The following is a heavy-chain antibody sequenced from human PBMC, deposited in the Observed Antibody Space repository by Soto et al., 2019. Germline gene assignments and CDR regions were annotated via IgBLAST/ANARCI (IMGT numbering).Heavy chain of an antibody. D-gene: IGHD2-21*02. J-gene: IGHJ6*02. Sequence: SETLSLTCTVSGGSISSYDWSWIRQPPGKGLEWIGYIYYSGSTNYNPSLKSRVTISVDTSKNQFSLKLSSVTAADTAVYYCARLSGPRPRLGPQYCGGDCHYYYYGMDVWGQGTTVTVSS. V-gene: IGHV4-59*08. CDR1: GGSISSYD. CDR3: ARLSGPRPRLGPQYCGGDCHYYYYGMDV. CDR2: IYYSGST.